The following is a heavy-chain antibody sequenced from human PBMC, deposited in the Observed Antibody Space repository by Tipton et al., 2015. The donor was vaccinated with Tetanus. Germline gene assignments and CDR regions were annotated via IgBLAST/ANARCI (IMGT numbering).Heavy chain of an antibody. CDR1: GGSFSGHY. D-gene: IGHD3-10*01. J-gene: IGHJ4*02. CDR3: ARGVWFGPGPRYYFDY. Sequence: TLSLTCAVYGGSFSGHYWSWIRQPAGKGLEWIGRIYSSGSTHYNPSLKSRVTMSLDTSKNQFSLKLNSVTAADTAVYYCARGVWFGPGPRYYFDYWGQGTLVTVSS. V-gene: IGHV4-59*10. CDR2: IYSSGST.